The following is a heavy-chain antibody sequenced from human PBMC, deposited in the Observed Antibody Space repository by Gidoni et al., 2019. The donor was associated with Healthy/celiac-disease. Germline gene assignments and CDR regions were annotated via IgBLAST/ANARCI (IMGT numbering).Heavy chain of an antibody. CDR2: IYYSGST. D-gene: IGHD1-1*01. Sequence: QVQLQESGPGLGTPSETLSLTCTVSGGSISSYYWSWIRQPPGKGLEWSGYIYYSGSTNYNPSLKSRVTISVDTSKNQFSLKLSSVTAADTAVYYCARADGYNSYWGQGTLVTVSS. CDR1: GGSISSYY. CDR3: ARADGYNSY. V-gene: IGHV4-59*01. J-gene: IGHJ4*02.